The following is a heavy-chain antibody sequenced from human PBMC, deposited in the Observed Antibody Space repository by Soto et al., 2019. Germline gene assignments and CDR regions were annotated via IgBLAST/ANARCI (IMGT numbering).Heavy chain of an antibody. Sequence: GGSLRLSCAASGFTFSSYSMNWVRQAPGKGLEWVSYISSSSTIYYADSVKGRFTISRDNAKNSLYLQMNSLKTEDTAVYYCTTDLKAAYYYDSSGYRVVPFDIWGQGTMVTVS. CDR1: GFTFSSYS. D-gene: IGHD3-22*01. J-gene: IGHJ3*02. CDR3: TTDLKAAYYYDSSGYRVVPFDI. V-gene: IGHV3-48*01. CDR2: ISSSSTI.